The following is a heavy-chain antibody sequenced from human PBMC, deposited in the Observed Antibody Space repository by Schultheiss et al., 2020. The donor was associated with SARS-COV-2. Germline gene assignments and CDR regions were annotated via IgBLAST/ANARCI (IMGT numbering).Heavy chain of an antibody. CDR3: ASQRSYYDFWSGSPNYFDY. D-gene: IGHD3-3*01. Sequence: SETLSLTCTVSGGSISSGGYYWSWIRQHPGKGLEWIGYIYYSGSTYYNPSLKSRVTISVDTSKNQFSLKLSSVTAADTAVYYCASQRSYYDFWSGSPNYFDYWGQGTLVTVSS. J-gene: IGHJ4*02. V-gene: IGHV4-30-4*08. CDR2: IYYSGST. CDR1: GGSISSGGYY.